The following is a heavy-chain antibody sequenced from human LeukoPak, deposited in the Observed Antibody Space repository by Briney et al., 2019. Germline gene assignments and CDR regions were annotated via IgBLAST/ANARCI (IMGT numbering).Heavy chain of an antibody. CDR2: ISWDGSTT. Sequence: GGSLRLSCAASGFTFNDYNIHWVRQPPGKGLEWVSLISWDGSTTYYADSVKGRFTISRDNSKNSLFLQMNPLRTEDTAFYYCAKVNRAYSSSSSLNFDSWGQGTLVTVSS. J-gene: IGHJ4*02. CDR3: AKVNRAYSSSSSLNFDS. CDR1: GFTFNDYN. D-gene: IGHD6-6*01. V-gene: IGHV3-43*01.